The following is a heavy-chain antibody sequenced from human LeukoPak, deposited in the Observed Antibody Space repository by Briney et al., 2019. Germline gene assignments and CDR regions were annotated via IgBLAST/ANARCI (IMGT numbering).Heavy chain of an antibody. CDR3: ARGLLAAPEVY. CDR1: GFIFGSFA. J-gene: IGHJ4*02. V-gene: IGHV3-23*01. D-gene: IGHD6-13*01. CDR2: ISSSGGAT. Sequence: PGGSLRLSCAASGFIFGSFAMRWVRQAPGKGLEWVSSISSSGGATYDADSVKGRFTISRDNSKNTLYLQMNSLRAEDTAVYYCARGLLAAPEVYWGQGTLLTVSS.